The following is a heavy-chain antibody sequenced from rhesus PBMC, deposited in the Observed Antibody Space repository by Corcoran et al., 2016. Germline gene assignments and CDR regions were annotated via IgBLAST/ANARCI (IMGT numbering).Heavy chain of an antibody. CDR3: ARDFSGYSSGWYYFDY. CDR1: GYSISSGYG. D-gene: IGHD6-31*01. Sequence: QVQLQESGPGLVKPSETLSLTCAVSGYSISSGYGWGWIRQPPGKGLEWIGQIYGGSGSTYYNPALKSRVTVSKETSKNQFSLKLSSVTAADTAVYYCARDFSGYSSGWYYFDYWGQGVLVTVSS. CDR2: IYGGSGST. V-gene: IGHV4-127*01. J-gene: IGHJ4*01.